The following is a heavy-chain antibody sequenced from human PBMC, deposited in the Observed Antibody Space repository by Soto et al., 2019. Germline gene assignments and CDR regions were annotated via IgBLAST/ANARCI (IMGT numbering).Heavy chain of an antibody. V-gene: IGHV3-23*01. D-gene: IGHD2-21*02. J-gene: IGHJ4*02. CDR3: AKGSVVVAAKFDS. Sequence: EVQLLESGGDLVQPGVSRSLSCAASGFTFNNYAMSWFRQAPGKGLEWVSAISSSGYSTYYADSVKGRFTISRDNSKNSVYLQMNNLRAEDTAVYYCAKGSVVVAAKFDSWGQGTLVTVSS. CDR2: ISSSGYST. CDR1: GFTFNNYA.